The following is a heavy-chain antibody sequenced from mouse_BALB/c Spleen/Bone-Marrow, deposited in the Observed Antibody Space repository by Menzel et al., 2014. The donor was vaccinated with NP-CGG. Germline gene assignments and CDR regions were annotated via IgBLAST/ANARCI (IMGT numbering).Heavy chain of an antibody. V-gene: IGHV2-2*02. CDR3: ARNFGLAWFAY. CDR1: GFSLTSYG. J-gene: IGHJ3*01. CDR2: IWSGGST. D-gene: IGHD4-1*01. Sequence: VQRVESGPGLVQPSQSLSITCTVSGFSLTSYGVHWVRQSQGKGLEWLGVIWSGGSTDYNAAFISRLSISKDNSKSQVFFKMNSLQANDTAIYYCARNFGLAWFAYWGRGTLVTVSA.